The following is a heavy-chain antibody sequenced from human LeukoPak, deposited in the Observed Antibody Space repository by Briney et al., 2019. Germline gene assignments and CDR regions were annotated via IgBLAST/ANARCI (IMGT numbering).Heavy chain of an antibody. CDR2: ISAYNGNT. J-gene: IGHJ4*02. CDR1: GYTFTSYG. CDR3: ARDMGRIRQQLVYYFDY. V-gene: IGHV1-18*01. D-gene: IGHD6-13*01. Sequence: GASVKVSCKASGYTFTSYGISWVRQAPGQGLEWMGWISAYNGNTNYAQKLQGRVTMTTDTSTSTAYMELRSLRSDDTAVYYCARDMGRIRQQLVYYFDYWGQGTLVTVSS.